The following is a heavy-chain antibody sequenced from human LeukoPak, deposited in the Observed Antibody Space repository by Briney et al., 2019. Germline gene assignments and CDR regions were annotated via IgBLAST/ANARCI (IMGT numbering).Heavy chain of an antibody. Sequence: GSSVKVSCKASGYTFTNFYMHWVRQVPGQGLEWMGIINPRGGSASSAQEFQGRVTLTRDTSTSTVYMELSRLRSEDTALYYCARDYHGSGSLTTFDYWGQGTLVTVSS. J-gene: IGHJ4*02. CDR3: ARDYHGSGSLTTFDY. CDR1: GYTFTNFY. V-gene: IGHV1-46*01. D-gene: IGHD3-10*01. CDR2: INPRGGSA.